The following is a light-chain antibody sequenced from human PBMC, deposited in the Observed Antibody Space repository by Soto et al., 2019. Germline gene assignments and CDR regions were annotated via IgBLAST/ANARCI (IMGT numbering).Light chain of an antibody. CDR2: EDT. V-gene: IGLV2-8*01. Sequence: QSALTQPPSASGSPGQSVTISCTGTNSDVGTYNYVSWYQQHPGKAPKLLIDEDTKRPSAVSERFSGSRSGNTASLTISGLQADDEADYYCSSDSPTGVRLFGGGTKVTVL. CDR3: SSDSPTGVRL. CDR1: NSDVGTYNY. J-gene: IGLJ2*01.